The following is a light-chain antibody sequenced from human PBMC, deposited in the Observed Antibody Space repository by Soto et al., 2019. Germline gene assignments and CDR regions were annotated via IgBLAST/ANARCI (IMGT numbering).Light chain of an antibody. J-gene: IGKJ1*01. CDR2: KAS. CDR1: QSISNW. CDR3: QQYNYYPWT. Sequence: DIQMTQSPSTLSASVGDRVTITCRASQSISNWLAWYQQKPGKAPKVLMYKASSLDSGVPSRFSGSGSGTEFTLTISRLQPDDFATYYCQQYNYYPWTFGQGTKVEIK. V-gene: IGKV1-5*03.